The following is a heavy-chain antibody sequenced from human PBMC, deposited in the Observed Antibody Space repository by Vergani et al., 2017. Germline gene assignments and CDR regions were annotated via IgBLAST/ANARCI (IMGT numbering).Heavy chain of an antibody. Sequence: EVQLVQSGAEVKKPGESLKISCKGSGYSFTSYWIGWVRQMPGKGLEWMGIIYPGDSDTRYSPSFQGQVTISADKSISTAYLQWSSLKASDTAMYYCARTHYYDSRGYYYGDYFDYWGQGTLVTVSS. J-gene: IGHJ4*02. CDR3: ARTHYYDSRGYYYGDYFDY. V-gene: IGHV5-51*01. D-gene: IGHD3-22*01. CDR2: IYPGDSDT. CDR1: GYSFTSYW.